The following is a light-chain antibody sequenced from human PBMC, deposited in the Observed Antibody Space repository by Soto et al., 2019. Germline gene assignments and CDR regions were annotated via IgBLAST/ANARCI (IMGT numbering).Light chain of an antibody. CDR2: QIS. Sequence: IVLTQTPLSSAVTLGQPASFSCGSSESLVHSDGKTYLGWLHLRPGQPPRLLIYQISRRPPGVPDRFSGSGAGTNFTLKISRVEPEDVGVYYCQQYNVWPQTFGQGTKVDIK. V-gene: IGKV2-24*01. CDR3: QQYNVWPQT. CDR1: ESLVHSDGKTY. J-gene: IGKJ1*01.